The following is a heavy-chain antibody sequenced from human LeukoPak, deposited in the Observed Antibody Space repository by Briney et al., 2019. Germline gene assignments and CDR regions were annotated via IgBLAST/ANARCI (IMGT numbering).Heavy chain of an antibody. D-gene: IGHD2/OR15-2a*01. CDR1: GFTFSSYG. Sequence: GGSLRLSCAASGFTFSSYGMHWVRQAPGKGLEWVAVIWYDGSNKYYADSVKGRFTISRDNSKNTLYLQMNSLRAEDTAVYYCAKDFVLRSVNFRGGGDAFDIWGQGTMVTVSS. CDR3: AKDFVLRSVNFRGGGDAFDI. J-gene: IGHJ3*02. V-gene: IGHV3-33*06. CDR2: IWYDGSNK.